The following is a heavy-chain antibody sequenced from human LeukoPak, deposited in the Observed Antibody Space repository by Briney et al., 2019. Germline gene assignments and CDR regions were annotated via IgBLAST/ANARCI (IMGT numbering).Heavy chain of an antibody. CDR3: ARIHRYCSGGACYVLDN. CDR2: VYYSGST. Sequence: SETLSLTCVVSGGSVSGYYWGWIRQPPGRGLEWIGYVYYSGSTNYNPSFKSRITISVDTSRNQFSLQLSSVAAADTAVYYCARIHRYCSGGACYVLDNWGQGTLVAVSS. D-gene: IGHD2-15*01. CDR1: GGSVSGYY. J-gene: IGHJ4*02. V-gene: IGHV4-59*02.